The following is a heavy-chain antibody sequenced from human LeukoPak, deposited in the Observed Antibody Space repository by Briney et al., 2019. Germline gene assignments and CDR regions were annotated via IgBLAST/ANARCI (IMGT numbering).Heavy chain of an antibody. V-gene: IGHV3-43*02. D-gene: IGHD3-22*01. CDR3: AKMYYDNSGHFDY. CDR1: GFTFDDYA. Sequence: GGSLRLSCVASGFTFDDYAMHWVRQVPGKGLEWVSLISGNGDTSYQAESVQGRFTISRDNSKNSLYLQMDSLTPEDTALYYCAKMYYDNSGHFDYWGQGTLVTVSS. J-gene: IGHJ4*02. CDR2: ISGNGDTS.